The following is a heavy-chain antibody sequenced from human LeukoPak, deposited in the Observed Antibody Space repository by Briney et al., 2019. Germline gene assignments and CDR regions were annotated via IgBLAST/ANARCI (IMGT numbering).Heavy chain of an antibody. CDR2: IYSGGST. D-gene: IGHD4-17*01. CDR1: GFTVSSNY. Sequence: GGSLRLSCAASGFTVSSNYMSWVRQAPGKGLEWVSVIYSGGSTYYADSVKGRFTISRDNSKNTLYLQMNSLRAEDTAVYYCARQTTSFYYFDYWGQGTLVTVSS. V-gene: IGHV3-66*04. J-gene: IGHJ4*02. CDR3: ARQTTSFYYFDY.